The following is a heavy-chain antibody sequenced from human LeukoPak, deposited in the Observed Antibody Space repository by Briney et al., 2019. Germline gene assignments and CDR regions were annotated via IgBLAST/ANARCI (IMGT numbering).Heavy chain of an antibody. D-gene: IGHD3-22*01. J-gene: IGHJ3*02. Sequence: SVKVSCKASGGTFSSYAISWVRQAPGQGLEWMGGIIPIFGTANYAQKFQGRVTITADESTRTAYVEPSSLRSEDTAVYYCARDHYYDSSGYYYEGAFDIWGQGTMVTVSS. CDR2: IIPIFGTA. CDR3: ARDHYYDSSGYYYEGAFDI. V-gene: IGHV1-69*13. CDR1: GGTFSSYA.